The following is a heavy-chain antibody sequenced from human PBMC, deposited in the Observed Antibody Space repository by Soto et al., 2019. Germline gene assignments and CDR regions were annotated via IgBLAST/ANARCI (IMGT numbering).Heavy chain of an antibody. CDR3: GRDLCSSASCYHLYYYGMDV. CDR1: GFTFSYYT. Sequence: PGGSLRLSCAASGFTFSYYTMHWVRQAPGKGLEWVAVISYDGNNKYYADSVKGRFTISRDNVKNTLDLQMNSLRSEDTAVYYCGRDLCSSASCYHLYYYGMDVWGQGTTVTVSS. D-gene: IGHD2-2*01. J-gene: IGHJ6*02. CDR2: ISYDGNNK. V-gene: IGHV3-30-3*01.